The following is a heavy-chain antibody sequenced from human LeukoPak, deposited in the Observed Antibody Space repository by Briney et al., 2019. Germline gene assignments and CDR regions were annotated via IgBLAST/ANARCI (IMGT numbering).Heavy chain of an antibody. CDR1: GGSISSYY. V-gene: IGHV4-59*01. CDR2: IYYSGST. CDR3: ARDLGVYPMFDP. J-gene: IGHJ5*02. D-gene: IGHD6-13*01. Sequence: SETLSLTCTVSGGSISSYYWSWIRQPPGKGLEWIGYIYYSGSTNYNPSLKSRATISVDTSKNQFSLKLSSVTAADTAVYYCARDLGVYPMFDPWGQGTLVTVSS.